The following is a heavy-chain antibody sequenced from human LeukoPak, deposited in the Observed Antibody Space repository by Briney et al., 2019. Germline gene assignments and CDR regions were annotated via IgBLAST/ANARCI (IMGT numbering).Heavy chain of an antibody. Sequence: GRSLRLSCAASGFTFSSYGMHWVRQAPGKGLEWVAVISYDGSNKYYADSVKGRFTISRDNSKNTLYLQMNSLRAEDTAVYYCARDERIQLWLPGSCYPDYWGQGTLVTVSS. D-gene: IGHD5-18*01. V-gene: IGHV3-30*03. J-gene: IGHJ4*02. CDR3: ARDERIQLWLPGSCYPDY. CDR2: ISYDGSNK. CDR1: GFTFSSYG.